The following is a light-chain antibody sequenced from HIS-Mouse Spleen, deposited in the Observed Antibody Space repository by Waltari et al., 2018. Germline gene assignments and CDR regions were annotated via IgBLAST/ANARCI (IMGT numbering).Light chain of an antibody. CDR3: QQYGSSPIT. J-gene: IGKJ5*01. CDR1: QSVRSSY. CDR2: GAS. Sequence: EIVLTQSPGTLSLSPGDSATLSCRASQSVRSSYLAWYQQKPGQAPRLLLYGASSRATGIPDRFSGSGSGTDFTRTISRLEPEDFAVYYCQQYGSSPITFGQGTRLEIK. V-gene: IGKV3-20*01.